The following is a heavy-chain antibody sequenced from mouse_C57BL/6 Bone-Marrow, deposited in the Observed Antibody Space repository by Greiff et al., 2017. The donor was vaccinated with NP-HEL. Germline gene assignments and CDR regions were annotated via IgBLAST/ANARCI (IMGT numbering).Heavy chain of an antibody. CDR2: IYPGGGYT. Sequence: VQLVESGAELVRPGTSVKMSCKASGYTFTNYWIGWAKQRPGHGLEWIGDIYPGGGYTNYNEKFKGKATLTADKSSSTAYMQFSSLTSEDSAIYYCARWNGSSSYYAMDYWGQGTSVTVSS. CDR1: GYTFTNYW. CDR3: ARWNGSSSYYAMDY. D-gene: IGHD1-1*01. J-gene: IGHJ4*01. V-gene: IGHV1-63*01.